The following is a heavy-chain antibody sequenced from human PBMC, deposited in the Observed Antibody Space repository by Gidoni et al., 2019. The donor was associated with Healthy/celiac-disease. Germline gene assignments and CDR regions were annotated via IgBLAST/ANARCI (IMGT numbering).Heavy chain of an antibody. V-gene: IGHV4-38-2*01. CDR2: IYHSGST. CDR3: ARGAPVSATGWYFYL. D-gene: IGHD6-19*01. Sequence: QVQLQESGPGLVKPWEHVSLTCAVSGYSISSGYYWGWIRQPPGKGLECIGSIYHSGSTYHNPSLKIRVTISVATSNNQFSLKLISVTAADTAVYYCARGAPVSATGWYFYLWGRGTLVTVSS. J-gene: IGHJ2*01. CDR1: GYSISSGYY.